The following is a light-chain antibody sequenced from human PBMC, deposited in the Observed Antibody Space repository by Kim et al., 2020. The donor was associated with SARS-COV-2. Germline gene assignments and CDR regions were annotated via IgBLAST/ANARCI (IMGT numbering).Light chain of an antibody. J-gene: IGKJ2*01. CDR1: QSVSTY. CDR2: DVS. CDR3: QQRTNWPT. Sequence: SLSPGQGATLSCRASQSVSTYLAWYQQKHGQAPRLLIYDVSNRATGIPARFSGGGSGTDFTLTISSLEPDDFAIYYCQQRTNWPTFGQGTKLEI. V-gene: IGKV3-11*01.